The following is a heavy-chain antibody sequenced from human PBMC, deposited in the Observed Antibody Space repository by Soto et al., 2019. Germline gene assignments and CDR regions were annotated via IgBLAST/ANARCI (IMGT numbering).Heavy chain of an antibody. J-gene: IGHJ4*02. CDR2: IYYSGST. CDR1: GGSVSSGSYY. D-gene: IGHD2-2*01. Sequence: SETLSLTCTVSGGSVSSGSYYWSWIRQPPGKGLEWIGYIYYSGSTNYNPSLKSRVTISVDTSKNQFSLKLSSVTAADTAVYYCARFLETRNYFDYWGQGTLVTVSS. CDR3: ARFLETRNYFDY. V-gene: IGHV4-61*01.